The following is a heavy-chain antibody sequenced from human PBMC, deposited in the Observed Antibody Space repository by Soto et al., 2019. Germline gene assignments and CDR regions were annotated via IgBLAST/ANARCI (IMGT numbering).Heavy chain of an antibody. V-gene: IGHV1-69*01. CDR2: IIPIFGTA. CDR3: ARDGGTHSGGIDY. Sequence: QVQLVQSGAEVKKPGSSVKVSCKASGGTFSSYSINWVRQAPGQGLEWMGEIIPIFGTANYAQKFQGRVKITADESTSTAYMELSRLRSEDTAVYYCARDGGTHSGGIDYWGQGTLVTVSS. D-gene: IGHD1-26*01. CDR1: GGTFSSYS. J-gene: IGHJ4*02.